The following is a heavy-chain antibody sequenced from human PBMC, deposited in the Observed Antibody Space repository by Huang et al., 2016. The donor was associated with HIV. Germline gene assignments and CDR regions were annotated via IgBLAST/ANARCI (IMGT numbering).Heavy chain of an antibody. J-gene: IGHJ6*03. CDR3: ARGRFGETYNYYMDV. CDR2: MNPKNGNT. Sequence: QVQLVQSGAEVKKPGASVKVSCQASGYTFTTYDINWVRQATGQGVEWMGDMNPKNGNTGYAKKVRGRVTFTRRTSRSTADMERTRLTSDDTAVYYCARGRFGETYNYYMDVWGNGTTVTVS. D-gene: IGHD3-10*01. V-gene: IGHV1-8*03. CDR1: GYTFTTYD.